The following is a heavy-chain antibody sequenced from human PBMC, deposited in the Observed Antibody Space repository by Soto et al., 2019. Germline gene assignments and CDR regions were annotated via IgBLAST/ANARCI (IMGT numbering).Heavy chain of an antibody. CDR3: ASGSSASAYIDY. D-gene: IGHD6-13*01. Sequence: SETLSLTCTVSGGSVSSGTYYWSWIRQPPGKGLDWIGYIYNSGSTDYNPSLKSRITISVDTSKNQFSLKLSSVTAADTAVYYCASGSSASAYIDYWGQGTLVTVSS. CDR1: GGSVSSGTYY. CDR2: IYNSGST. J-gene: IGHJ4*02. V-gene: IGHV4-61*01.